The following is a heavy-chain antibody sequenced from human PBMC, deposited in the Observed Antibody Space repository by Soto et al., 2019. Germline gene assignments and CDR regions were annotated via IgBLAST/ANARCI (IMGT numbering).Heavy chain of an antibody. CDR1: GFSLSTGGVG. CDR2: IYWNGET. V-gene: IGHV2-5*01. D-gene: IGHD1-20*01. Sequence: QITLKESGPTLVKPTQTLTLTCNFSGFSLSTGGVGVAWVRQPPGKALEWLTLIYWNGETRTSPSLENRLTVTKDASKNQVALTMTNMDPVDTATYCAHIPPFADYNLDYWGQGIRVTVSS. J-gene: IGHJ4*02. CDR3: AHIPPFADYNLDY.